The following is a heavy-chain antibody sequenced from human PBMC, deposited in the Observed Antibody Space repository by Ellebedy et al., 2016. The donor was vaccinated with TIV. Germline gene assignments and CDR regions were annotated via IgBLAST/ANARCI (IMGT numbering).Heavy chain of an antibody. Sequence: SETLSLXXSVSGGSMKNYYWTWIRQSAGKGLEWIGRISDRGSTTYSPSLKSRVSMSVDTSKNQFSLKLSFVTAADTAMYYCARINCSSTSCYSDAFDIWGQGTMVTVSS. CDR3: ARINCSSTSCYSDAFDI. CDR2: ISDRGST. J-gene: IGHJ3*02. D-gene: IGHD2-2*01. V-gene: IGHV4-4*07. CDR1: GGSMKNYY.